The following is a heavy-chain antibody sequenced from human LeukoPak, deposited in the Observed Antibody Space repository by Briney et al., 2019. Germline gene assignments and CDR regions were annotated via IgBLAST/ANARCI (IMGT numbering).Heavy chain of an antibody. CDR1: GFTVNSNY. CDR2: IYTDDKT. D-gene: IGHD6-19*01. CDR3: AREVANGASYSSAWSV. J-gene: IGHJ6*02. V-gene: IGHV3-53*01. Sequence: GGSLRLSCAASGFTVNSNYMNWVRQAPGKGLEWLSVIYTDDKTYYADAVKGRFIVSRDISKNTLYLQMNNVTAEDTGICYCAREVANGASYSSAWSVWGQGTTVSVSS.